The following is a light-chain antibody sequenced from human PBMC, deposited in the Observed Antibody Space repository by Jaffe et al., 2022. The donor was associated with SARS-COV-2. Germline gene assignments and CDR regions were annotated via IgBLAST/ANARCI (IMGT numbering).Light chain of an antibody. J-gene: IGKJ4*01. Sequence: DIQLTQSPSFLSASVGDRVTITCRASQGISSYLAWYQHKPGKAPKLLIYAASTLQSGVPSRFSGSGSGTEFTLTISSLQPEDFATYYCQQLNSYPFFGGGTKVEVK. CDR1: QGISSY. CDR2: AAS. V-gene: IGKV1-9*01. CDR3: QQLNSYPF.